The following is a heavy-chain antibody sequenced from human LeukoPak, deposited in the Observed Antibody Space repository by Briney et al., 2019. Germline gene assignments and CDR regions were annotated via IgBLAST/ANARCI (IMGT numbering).Heavy chain of an antibody. D-gene: IGHD2-21*02. V-gene: IGHV3-23*01. CDR1: GFTFSSYA. J-gene: IGHJ5*02. CDR3: AKESPNNIVVVTAIPWFDP. Sequence: PGGSLRLSCAASGFTFSSYAMSWVRQAPGKGLEWVSAISGRGGSTYYADSVKGRFTISRDNSKNTLYLQMNSLRAEDTAVYYCAKESPNNIVVVTAIPWFDPWGQGTLVTVSS. CDR2: ISGRGGST.